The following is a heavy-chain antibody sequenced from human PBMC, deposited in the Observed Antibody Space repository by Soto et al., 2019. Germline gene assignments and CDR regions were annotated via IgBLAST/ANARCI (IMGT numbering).Heavy chain of an antibody. J-gene: IGHJ6*03. CDR3: AVMMPGYSSSWYSKYYYYMDV. Sequence: TISRRVAKESSSSCSTDRENKKTGKGLEWMGIIYPGDSDTRYSPSFQGQVTISADKSISTAYLQWSSLKASDTAMYYCAVMMPGYSSSWYSKYYYYMDVWGQGTTVTVSS. CDR1: KESSSSCS. D-gene: IGHD6-13*01. V-gene: IGHV5-51*07. CDR2: IYPGDSDT.